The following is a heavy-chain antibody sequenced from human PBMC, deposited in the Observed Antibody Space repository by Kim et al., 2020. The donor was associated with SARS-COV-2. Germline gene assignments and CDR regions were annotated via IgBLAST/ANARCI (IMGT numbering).Heavy chain of an antibody. CDR2: IYYSGST. Sequence: SETLSLTCTVSGGSISSSSYYWGWIRQPPGKGLEWIGSIYYSGSTYYNPSLKSRVTISVDTSKNQFSLKLSSVTAADTAGYYCARHYSDNYYYGMDVWGQGTTVTVS. V-gene: IGHV4-39*01. J-gene: IGHJ6*02. CDR1: GGSISSSSYY. D-gene: IGHD3-9*01. CDR3: ARHYSDNYYYGMDV.